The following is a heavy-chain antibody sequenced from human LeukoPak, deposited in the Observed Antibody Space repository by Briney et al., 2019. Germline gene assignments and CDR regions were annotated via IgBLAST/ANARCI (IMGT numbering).Heavy chain of an antibody. V-gene: IGHV3-21*01. J-gene: IGHJ4*02. Sequence: PGGSLRLSCAASGFAFSTYSMNWVRQAPGKGLEWVSSITSTSSYIYYADSVKGRFTISRDNAKNSLYLQMNTLRADDTAVYYCARVAGGSHHFDYWGQGNLVNVSS. CDR3: ARVAGGSHHFDY. CDR1: GFAFSTYS. D-gene: IGHD1-26*01. CDR2: ITSTSSYI.